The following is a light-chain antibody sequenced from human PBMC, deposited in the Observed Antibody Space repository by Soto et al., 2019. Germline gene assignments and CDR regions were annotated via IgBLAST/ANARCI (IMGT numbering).Light chain of an antibody. J-gene: IGLJ2*01. CDR2: DVT. Sequence: QSVLTQPASASGSPGQSITISCTGTSNDVGGYNYVSWYQQHPGKAPKLMIYDVTNRPSGVSNRFSGSKSGDTASLTISGLQAEDEADYYCSSYTSSTTLVVFGGGTKLTVL. V-gene: IGLV2-14*01. CDR3: SSYTSSTTLVV. CDR1: SNDVGGYNY.